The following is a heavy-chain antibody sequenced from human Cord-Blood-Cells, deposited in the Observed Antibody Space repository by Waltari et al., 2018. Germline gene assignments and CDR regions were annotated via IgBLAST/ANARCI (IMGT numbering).Heavy chain of an antibody. D-gene: IGHD6-6*01. J-gene: IGHJ4*02. CDR3: ARQRPRREFDY. V-gene: IGHV4-39*01. CDR2: IYYSGST. Sequence: QLQLQESGPGLVKPSETLSLTCTVSGGSISSSSYYWGWIRQPPGQGLEWIGSIYYSGSTYYNPSLKSRVTISVDTSKNQFSLKLSSVTAADTAVYYCARQRPRREFDYWGQGTLVTVSS. CDR1: GGSISSSSYY.